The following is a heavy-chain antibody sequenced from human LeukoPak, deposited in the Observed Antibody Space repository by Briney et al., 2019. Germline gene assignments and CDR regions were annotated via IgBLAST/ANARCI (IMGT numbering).Heavy chain of an antibody. J-gene: IGHJ4*02. Sequence: SVKVSCKASGGTFSSYTIRWVRPAPGQGLEWMGRIIPILGIANYAQKFQGRVTITADKSTSTAYMELSSLRSEDTAVYYCASIPPTYSSSPFDYWGQGTLVTVSS. V-gene: IGHV1-69*02. D-gene: IGHD6-6*01. CDR1: GGTFSSYT. CDR3: ASIPPTYSSSPFDY. CDR2: IIPILGIA.